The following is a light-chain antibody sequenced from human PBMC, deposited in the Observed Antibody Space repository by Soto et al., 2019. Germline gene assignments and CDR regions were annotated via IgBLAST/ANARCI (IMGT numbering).Light chain of an antibody. J-gene: IGKJ5*01. Sequence: EIVLTQSPATLSLSPGERATLSCRASPTVTNFLAWYQQKPGQAPRLLIYGAFNRATGIPARFSGSGSGTDLTITISSLEPSDFAVYYCQQRNIWPPVTFGQGTRLEMK. CDR2: GAF. CDR3: QQRNIWPPVT. CDR1: PTVTNF. V-gene: IGKV3-11*01.